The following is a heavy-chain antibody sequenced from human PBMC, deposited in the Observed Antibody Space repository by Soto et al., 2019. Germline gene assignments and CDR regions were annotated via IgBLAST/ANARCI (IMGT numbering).Heavy chain of an antibody. CDR2: IYYSGST. D-gene: IGHD2-21*02. J-gene: IGHJ4*02. CDR3: ASAAVVTPGQPDY. Sequence: PSETLSLTCAVSGGSINSGNWWSWVRQPPGKGLEWIGYIYYSGSTNYNPSLKSRVTISVDTSKNQFSLKLSSVTAADTAVYYCASAAVVTPGQPDYWGQGTLVTVSS. CDR1: GGSINSGNW. V-gene: IGHV4-4*02.